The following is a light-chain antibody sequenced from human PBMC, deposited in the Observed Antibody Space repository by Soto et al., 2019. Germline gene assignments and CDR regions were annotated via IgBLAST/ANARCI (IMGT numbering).Light chain of an antibody. CDR2: SAS. J-gene: IGKJ1*01. CDR3: QQYNIWPRT. Sequence: AIQMTQSPSSLSASVGDRVTITCRASQNIRNDLGWYQQKPGKAPKLLISSASTLQSEVPSRFSGSGSGTDFTLTISSLQPEDFAVYYCQQYNIWPRTFGQGTKVDIK. CDR1: QNIRND. V-gene: IGKV1-6*01.